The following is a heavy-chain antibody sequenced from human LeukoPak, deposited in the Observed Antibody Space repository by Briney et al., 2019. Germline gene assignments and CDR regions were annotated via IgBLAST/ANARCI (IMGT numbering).Heavy chain of an antibody. CDR3: ARQTGSGLFILP. D-gene: IGHD3/OR15-3a*01. CDR2: IYYSGST. CDR1: GGSISGYY. J-gene: IGHJ4*02. V-gene: IGHV4-59*08. Sequence: SETLSLTYTVSGGSISGYYWSWIRQPPGKGLEWIGYIYYSGSTNYNPSLKSRVTISVDTSKNQFSLRLTSVTAADTAVYYCARQTGSGLFILPGGQGTLVTVSS.